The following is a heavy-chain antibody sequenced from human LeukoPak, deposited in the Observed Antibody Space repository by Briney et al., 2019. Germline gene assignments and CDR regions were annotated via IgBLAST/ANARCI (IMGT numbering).Heavy chain of an antibody. Sequence: SEALSLTCTVSGYSISSGYYWGWIRQPPGKGLEWIGSIYYSGSTYYNPSLKSRVTISVDTSKNQFSLKLSSVTAADTAVYYCARHNSDESWFDPWGQGTLVTVSS. V-gene: IGHV4-38-2*02. J-gene: IGHJ5*02. CDR3: ARHNSDESWFDP. CDR2: IYYSGST. D-gene: IGHD2/OR15-2a*01. CDR1: GYSISSGYY.